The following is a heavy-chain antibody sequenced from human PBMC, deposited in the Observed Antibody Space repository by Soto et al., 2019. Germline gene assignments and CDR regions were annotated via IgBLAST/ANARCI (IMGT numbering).Heavy chain of an antibody. CDR3: AEASSRGCNSAAY. CDR1: GFTFSSSA. J-gene: IGHJ4*02. D-gene: IGHD5-12*01. CDR2: ISGSGYNT. Sequence: LRLSCAASGFTFSSSAMHWVRQAPGKGLEWVSGISGSGYNTYYADSMKGRFTISRDNSKNTLYLQVNSLRVDDTAVYYCAEASSRGCNSAAYWGQGTLVTVSS. V-gene: IGHV3-23*01.